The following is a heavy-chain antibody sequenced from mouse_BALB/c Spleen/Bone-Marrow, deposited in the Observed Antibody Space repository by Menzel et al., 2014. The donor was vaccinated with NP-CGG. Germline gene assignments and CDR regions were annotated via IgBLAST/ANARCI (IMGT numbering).Heavy chain of an antibody. D-gene: IGHD1-1*01. CDR1: GYTFSSYW. CDR3: ARWDTTAMDY. J-gene: IGHJ4*01. CDR2: ILPGRGST. V-gene: IGHV1-9*01. Sequence: QVQLQQSGAELMKPGASVKISCKATGYTFSSYWIEWVKPRPGHGLEWIGEILPGRGSTNYNEKFKGKATFTSDTSSNTAYMQLSSLTSEDSAVYYCARWDTTAMDYWGQGTSVTVS.